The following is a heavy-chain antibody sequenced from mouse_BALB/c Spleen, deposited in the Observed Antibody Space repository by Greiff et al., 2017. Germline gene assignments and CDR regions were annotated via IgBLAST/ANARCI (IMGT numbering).Heavy chain of an antibody. CDR1: GDSITSGY. V-gene: IGHV3-8*02. D-gene: IGHD2-14*01. CDR3: ARNRYDGTPGFAY. Sequence: EVKLMESGPSLVKPSQTLSLTCSVTGDSITSGYWNWIRKFPGNKLEYMGYISYSGSTYYNPSLKSRISITRDTSKNQYYLQLNSVTTEDTATYYCARNRYDGTPGFAYWGQGTLVTVSA. J-gene: IGHJ3*01. CDR2: ISYSGST.